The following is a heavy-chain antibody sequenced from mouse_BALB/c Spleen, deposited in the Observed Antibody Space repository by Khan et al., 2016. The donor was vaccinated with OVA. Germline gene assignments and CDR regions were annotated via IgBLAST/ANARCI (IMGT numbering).Heavy chain of an antibody. D-gene: IGHD1-1*02. CDR2: ISTGGHYT. CDR1: GFSFSSYA. Sequence: EVQLQESGGGLVKPGGSLKLSCSASGFSFSSYAMSWVRQTPEKRLEWVATISTGGHYTFYSASVKGRFTISRDYAKTTLYLQMSSLRYEDRAMYYCASSVVDYHAMDYWGQGTSVTVSS. CDR3: ASSVVDYHAMDY. V-gene: IGHV5-9-3*01. J-gene: IGHJ4*01.